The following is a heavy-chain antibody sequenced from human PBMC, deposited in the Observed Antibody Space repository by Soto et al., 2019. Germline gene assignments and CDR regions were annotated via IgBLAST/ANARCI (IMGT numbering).Heavy chain of an antibody. D-gene: IGHD6-19*01. CDR2: IWYDGSNK. J-gene: IGHJ4*02. CDR3: ARESVAVAGTDFDY. V-gene: IGHV3-33*01. Sequence: PGGSLRLSCAVSGFSFSSYGMHWVRQAPGKGLEWVAVIWYDGSNKYYADSVKGRFTISRDNSMYTLYLQMNSLRAEDTAVYYCARESVAVAGTDFDYWGQGTLVTVSS. CDR1: GFSFSSYG.